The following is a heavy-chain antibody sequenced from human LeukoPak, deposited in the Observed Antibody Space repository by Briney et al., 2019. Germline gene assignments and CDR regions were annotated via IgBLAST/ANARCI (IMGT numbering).Heavy chain of an antibody. CDR2: IYYSGST. V-gene: IGHV4-61*01. CDR3: ARDSLVVVVPAATNYYYYGMDV. D-gene: IGHD2-2*01. CDR1: GGSVSSGSYY. Sequence: PSQTLSLTCTVSGGSVSSGSYYWSWIRQPPGKGLEWIGYIYYSGSTNYNPSLKSRVTISVDTSKNQFSLKLSSVTAADTAVYYCARDSLVVVVPAATNYYYYGMDVWGQGTTVTVSS. J-gene: IGHJ6*02.